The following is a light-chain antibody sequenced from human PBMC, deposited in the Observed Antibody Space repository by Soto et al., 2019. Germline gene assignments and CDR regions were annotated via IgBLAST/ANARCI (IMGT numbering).Light chain of an antibody. CDR2: AAS. CDR1: QSVSSSY. V-gene: IGKV3D-7*01. CDR3: LQDYNYPLT. Sequence: EIVLTQSPGTLSLSPGERATLSCRASQSVSSSYLAWYQQKPGQAPRLLIYAASSLQSGVPSRFSGSGSGTDFTLTISSLQPEDFATYYCLQDYNYPLTFGGGTKVDIK. J-gene: IGKJ4*01.